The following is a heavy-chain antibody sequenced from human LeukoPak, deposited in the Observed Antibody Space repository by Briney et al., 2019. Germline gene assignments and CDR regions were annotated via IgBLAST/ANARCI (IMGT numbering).Heavy chain of an antibody. CDR1: GFTFSGYG. CDR3: AKDSRRYYGSGSYYNV. CDR2: IRYDGSNK. J-gene: IGHJ4*02. D-gene: IGHD3-10*01. Sequence: GGSLRLSCAASGFTFSGYGMHWVRQAPGKGLEWVAFIRYDGSNKYYADSVKGRFTISRDNSKNTLYLQMNSLRAEDTAVYYCAKDSRRYYGSGSYYNVWGQGTLVTVSS. V-gene: IGHV3-30*02.